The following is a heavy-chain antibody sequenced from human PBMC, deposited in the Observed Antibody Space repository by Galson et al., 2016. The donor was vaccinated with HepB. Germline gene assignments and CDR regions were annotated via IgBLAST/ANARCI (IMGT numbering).Heavy chain of an antibody. CDR1: GYRFTTYW. CDR2: IYPGDSET. V-gene: IGHV5-51*01. CDR3: ARPPDSVVNTDY. D-gene: IGHD4-23*01. Sequence: QSGAEVKKPGESLKISCKGSGYRFTTYWIGWVRQMPGKGLEWMGIIYPGDSETNYSPSFQGQVTITVDKSISTVYLQWSSLKASDTAMYYCARPPDSVVNTDYWGQGTLVTVSS. J-gene: IGHJ4*02.